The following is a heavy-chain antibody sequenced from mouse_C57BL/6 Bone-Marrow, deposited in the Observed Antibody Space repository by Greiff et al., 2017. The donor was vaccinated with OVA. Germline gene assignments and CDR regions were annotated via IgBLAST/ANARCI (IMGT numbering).Heavy chain of an antibody. CDR2: ISYSGST. V-gene: IGHV3-8*01. CDR3: ARYPPYYYGSSYDYWYFDV. J-gene: IGHJ1*03. D-gene: IGHD1-1*01. Sequence: EVQLVESGPGLAKPSQTLSLTCSVTGYSITSDYWNWIRKFPGNKLEYMGYISYSGSTYYNPSLKSRISITRDTSKNQYYLQLNSVTTEDTATYYCARYPPYYYGSSYDYWYFDVWGTGTTVTVSS. CDR1: GYSITSDY.